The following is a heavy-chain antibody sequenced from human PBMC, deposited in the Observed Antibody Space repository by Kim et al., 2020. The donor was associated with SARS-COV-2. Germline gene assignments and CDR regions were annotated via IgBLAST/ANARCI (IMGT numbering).Heavy chain of an antibody. CDR2: ISGSGIST. CDR1: GFTFSSYA. J-gene: IGHJ1*01. V-gene: IGHV3-23*01. Sequence: GGSLRLSCAASGFTFSSYAMSWVRQAPGKGLEWVSAISGSGISTYYADSVKGRFTISRDNSKNTLYLQMNSLRAEATAVYYCAKDRITMIVVVIEYFQHWGQGTLVTVSP. CDR3: AKDRITMIVVVIEYFQH. D-gene: IGHD3-22*01.